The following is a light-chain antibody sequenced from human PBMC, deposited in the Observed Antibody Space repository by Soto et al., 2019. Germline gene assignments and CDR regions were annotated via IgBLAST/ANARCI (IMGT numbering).Light chain of an antibody. V-gene: IGLV2-14*01. CDR3: CSYTSSSTLFFV. J-gene: IGLJ1*01. CDR1: SSDVGGYNY. CDR2: EVS. Sequence: QSVLTQPASVSGSPGQSITISCTGTSSDVGGYNYVSWYQQHPGKTPKLMIYEVSNRPSGGSNRFSVSKSSNTASLTISGLQAEDDADYYCCSYTSSSTLFFVFGTGTKLTVL.